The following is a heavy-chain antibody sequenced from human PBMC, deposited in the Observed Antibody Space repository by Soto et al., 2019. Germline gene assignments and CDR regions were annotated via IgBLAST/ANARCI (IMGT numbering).Heavy chain of an antibody. CDR3: ARHGYSSSRSLFRKIDY. CDR1: GGSISSSSYY. D-gene: IGHD6-13*01. V-gene: IGHV4-39*01. Sequence: SETLSLTCTVSGGSISSSSYYWGWIRQPPGKGLEWIGSIYYSGSTYYNPSLKSRVTISVDTSKNQFSLKLSSVTAADTAVYYCARHGYSSSRSLFRKIDYWGQGTLVTVSS. CDR2: IYYSGST. J-gene: IGHJ4*02.